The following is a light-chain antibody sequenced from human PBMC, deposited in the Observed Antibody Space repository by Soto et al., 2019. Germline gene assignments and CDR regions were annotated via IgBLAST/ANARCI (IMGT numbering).Light chain of an antibody. J-gene: IGKJ1*01. CDR2: DAS. CDR3: HQYYTWPRT. CDR1: HSISLS. Sequence: IVLTQSPAILSVSPGERATLSCRASHSISLSLAWYQQKPGQAPRLRISDASTRATGIPARFSGSGSGTEFTLTISSLQSEDIAVYYCHQYYTWPRTFGQGTKVDI. V-gene: IGKV3-15*01.